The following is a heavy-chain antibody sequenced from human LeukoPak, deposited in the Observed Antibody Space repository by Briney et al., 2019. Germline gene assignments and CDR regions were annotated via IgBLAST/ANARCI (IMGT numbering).Heavy chain of an antibody. CDR3: ARGASSSSFDY. V-gene: IGHV4-38-2*02. CDR2: IYHSGST. Sequence: SETLSLTCTVSGYSISSGYYWGWIRQPPGKGLEWIGSIYHSGSTYYNPSLKSRVTISVDTSKNQFSLKLSSVTAADTAVYYCARGASSSSFDYWGQGTLVTVSS. CDR1: GYSISSGYY. J-gene: IGHJ4*02. D-gene: IGHD6-13*01.